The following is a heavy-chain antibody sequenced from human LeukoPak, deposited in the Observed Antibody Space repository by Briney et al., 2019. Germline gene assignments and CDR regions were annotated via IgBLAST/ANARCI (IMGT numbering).Heavy chain of an antibody. V-gene: IGHV4-34*01. J-gene: IGHJ5*02. D-gene: IGHD3-10*01. CDR1: GGSLSGYY. Sequence: SETLSLTCAVSGGSLSGYYWSWIPQPPRKGLEWIGEIKQIGSTNYTPPLKSRVTISVDTSKNQFSMKLSSVTAADTAVYYCARGGTMVRGVILLRKNWFDPWGQGKLVTVSS. CDR3: ARGGTMVRGVILLRKNWFDP. CDR2: IKQIGST.